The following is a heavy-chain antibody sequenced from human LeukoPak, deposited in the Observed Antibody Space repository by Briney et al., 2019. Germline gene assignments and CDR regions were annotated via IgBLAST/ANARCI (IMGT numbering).Heavy chain of an antibody. Sequence: QAGGSLRPSCAAAGFTFSSDEMDWVRQAPGRGREWGSYISRSGGTRYYADSVKGRFTLSRDNAKNSLFLQMTSLRAEDTAVYYCARDLGWLLLDYWGRGTLVTVSS. CDR1: GFTFSSDE. CDR2: ISRSGGTR. D-gene: IGHD2-15*01. CDR3: ARDLGWLLLDY. J-gene: IGHJ4*02. V-gene: IGHV3-48*03.